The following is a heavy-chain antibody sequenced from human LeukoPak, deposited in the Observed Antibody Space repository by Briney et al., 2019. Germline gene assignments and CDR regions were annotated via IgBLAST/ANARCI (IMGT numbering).Heavy chain of an antibody. Sequence: ASVKVSCKASGYTFTGYYMHWVRQAPGQGLEWMGWMNPNSGNTGYAQKFQGRVTMTRNTSISTAYMELSSLRSEDTAVYYCAGGYDSSGYRTSFDYWGQGTLVTVSS. CDR3: AGGYDSSGYRTSFDY. D-gene: IGHD3-22*01. V-gene: IGHV1-8*02. CDR1: GYTFTGYY. CDR2: MNPNSGNT. J-gene: IGHJ4*02.